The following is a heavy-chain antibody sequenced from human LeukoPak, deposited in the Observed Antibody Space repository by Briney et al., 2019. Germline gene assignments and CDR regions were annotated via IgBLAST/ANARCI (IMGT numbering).Heavy chain of an antibody. J-gene: IGHJ4*02. CDR1: GFTFSSYS. V-gene: IGHV3-48*04. CDR2: ISGTGSTI. Sequence: GGSLRLSCAASGFTFSSYSMNWVRQAPGKGLEWVSYISGTGSTIYYADSVKGRFTISRDNAKNSLYLQMNSLRAEDTAVYYCARGVGYGSGSYWGQGTLVTVSS. CDR3: ARGVGYGSGSY. D-gene: IGHD3-10*01.